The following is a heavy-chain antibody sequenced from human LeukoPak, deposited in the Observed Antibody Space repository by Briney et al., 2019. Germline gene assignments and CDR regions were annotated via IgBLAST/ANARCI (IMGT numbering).Heavy chain of an antibody. J-gene: IGHJ3*02. V-gene: IGHV1-2*06. CDR1: GYTFTGYH. Sequence: GASVKVSCRTSGYTFTGYHIHWVRQAPGQGLEWMGRIIPKSGDANYAQQFQGRIIMTRDTSSSTVYMEVIRLKSDDTAVYYCARSGSGSSWFGGTLRAFDIWGQGTMVTVSS. D-gene: IGHD6-13*01. CDR2: IIPKSGDA. CDR3: ARSGSGSSWFGGTLRAFDI.